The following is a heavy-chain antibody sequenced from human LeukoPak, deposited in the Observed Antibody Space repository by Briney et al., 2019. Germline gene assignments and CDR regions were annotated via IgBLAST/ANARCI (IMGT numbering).Heavy chain of an antibody. CDR2: IYYSGST. Sequence: SETLSLTCTVSGGSISTYYWTWIRQPPGKGLEWIGFIYYSGSTNYNPSLKSRVTISVDTSKNQFSLKLSSVTAADTAVYYCARRVLNWFDPWGQGTLVTVSS. CDR1: GGSISTYY. D-gene: IGHD6-6*01. J-gene: IGHJ5*02. V-gene: IGHV4-59*08. CDR3: ARRVLNWFDP.